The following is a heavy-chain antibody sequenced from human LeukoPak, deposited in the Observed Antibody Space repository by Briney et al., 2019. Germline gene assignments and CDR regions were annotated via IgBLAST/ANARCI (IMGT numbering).Heavy chain of an antibody. J-gene: IGHJ4*02. D-gene: IGHD5-24*01. CDR2: ISSSGSTI. V-gene: IGHV3-11*01. CDR1: GFTFSDYY. CDR3: ARQLETMATSNFDY. Sequence: KAGGSLRLSCAASGFTFSDYYMSWIRQAPGKGLEWVSYISSSGSTIYYADSVKGRFTISRDNAKNSLYLQMNSLRAEDTAVYYCARQLETMATSNFDYWGQGTLVTVSS.